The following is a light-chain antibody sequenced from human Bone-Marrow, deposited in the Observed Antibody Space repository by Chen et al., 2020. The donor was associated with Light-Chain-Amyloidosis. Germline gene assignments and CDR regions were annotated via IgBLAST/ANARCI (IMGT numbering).Light chain of an antibody. Sequence: NFMLTQPHSVSESPGKTVIISCTRSSDSIATNSVQCYPQRPSSSPTTVIYEDDQRPSGVPDRFSGSIDRSANSASLTISGLQTEDEADYYCQSYQGSSQGVFGGGTKLTVL. CDR1: SDSIATNS. J-gene: IGLJ3*02. CDR3: QSYQGSSQGV. CDR2: EDD. V-gene: IGLV6-57*01.